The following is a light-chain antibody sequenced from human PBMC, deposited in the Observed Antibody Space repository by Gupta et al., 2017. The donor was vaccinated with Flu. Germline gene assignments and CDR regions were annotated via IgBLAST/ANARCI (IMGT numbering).Light chain of an antibody. CDR3: QQYNNYWT. Sequence: DIQMTQSPSTLSASVGDRVTITCRASQSISGWLAWYQQKPGKAPKLLIYKASSLESGVPSRFSGSGSGTEFTLTISSRQPDDFATYYCQQYNNYWTFGQGTKVEIK. CDR1: QSISGW. V-gene: IGKV1-5*03. J-gene: IGKJ1*01. CDR2: KAS.